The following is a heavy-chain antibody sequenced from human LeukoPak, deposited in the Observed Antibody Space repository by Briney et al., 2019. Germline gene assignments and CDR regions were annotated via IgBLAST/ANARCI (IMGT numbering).Heavy chain of an antibody. CDR3: ARDQVYDFWSGRYYYYYYYMDV. D-gene: IGHD3-3*01. CDR2: IKQDGSEK. J-gene: IGHJ6*03. V-gene: IGHV3-7*01. Sequence: GGSLRLSCAASGFTFSSYWMSWVRQAPGKGLEWVANIKQDGSEKYYVDSVKGRFTISRDNAKNSLYLQMNSLRAEDTAVYYRARDQVYDFWSGRYYYYYYYMDVWGKGTTVTVSS. CDR1: GFTFSSYW.